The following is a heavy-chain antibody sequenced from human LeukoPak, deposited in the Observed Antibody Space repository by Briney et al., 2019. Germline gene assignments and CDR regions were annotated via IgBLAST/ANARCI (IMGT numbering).Heavy chain of an antibody. V-gene: IGHV4-61*02. Sequence: SETLSLTCTVSGGSISSGSYYWSWIRQPAGKGLEWIGRIYTSGSTNYNPSLKSRVTISVDTSKNQFSLKLSSVTAADTAVYYCACGYSGYEAKGDYGMDVWGQGTTVTVSS. CDR2: IYTSGST. CDR3: ACGYSGYEAKGDYGMDV. D-gene: IGHD5-12*01. J-gene: IGHJ6*02. CDR1: GGSISSGSYY.